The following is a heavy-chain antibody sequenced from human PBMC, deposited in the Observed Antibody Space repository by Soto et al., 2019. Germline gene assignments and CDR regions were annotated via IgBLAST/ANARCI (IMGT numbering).Heavy chain of an antibody. J-gene: IGHJ4*02. Sequence: GGSLRLSCAASGFTFSTYDMNWVRQAPGKGLEWVSSISSSSSYIYYADSVKGRFTISRDNAKNSLYLQMNSLRAEDTAVYYCARDTHGRYGQFDYWGQGTLVTVSS. CDR3: ARDTHGRYGQFDY. CDR1: GFTFSTYD. CDR2: ISSSSSYI. D-gene: IGHD1-26*01. V-gene: IGHV3-21*01.